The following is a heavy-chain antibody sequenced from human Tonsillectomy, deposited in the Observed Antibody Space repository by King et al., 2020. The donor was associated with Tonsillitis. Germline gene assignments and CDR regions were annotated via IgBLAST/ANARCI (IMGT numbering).Heavy chain of an antibody. Sequence: VQLVESGGGLVQPGGSLRLSCAASGFTFSRYWMSWVRQAPGKGLEWVANIKQDGSEKYYVDSVKGRFTISRDNAKNSLYLQMNSLRAEDTAVYYCARDNIVVVTATSTFDYWGQGTLVTVSP. D-gene: IGHD2-21*02. CDR3: ARDNIVVVTATSTFDY. V-gene: IGHV3-7*01. CDR2: IKQDGSEK. J-gene: IGHJ4*02. CDR1: GFTFSRYW.